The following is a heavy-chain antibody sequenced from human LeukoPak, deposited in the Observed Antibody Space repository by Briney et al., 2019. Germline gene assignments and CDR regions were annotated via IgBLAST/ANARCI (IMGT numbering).Heavy chain of an antibody. Sequence: PSETLSLTCAVSGGSFSGYYWSWVRQPPGKGLEWVGEINHSGSTNYNACLKSRVTISVDTSKNQFSLKLSSVTAADTAVYYCARGLHRLRYSSSWYLNWGQGTLVTVSS. CDR1: GGSFSGYY. V-gene: IGHV4-34*01. D-gene: IGHD6-13*01. CDR2: INHSGST. J-gene: IGHJ4*02. CDR3: ARGLHRLRYSSSWYLN.